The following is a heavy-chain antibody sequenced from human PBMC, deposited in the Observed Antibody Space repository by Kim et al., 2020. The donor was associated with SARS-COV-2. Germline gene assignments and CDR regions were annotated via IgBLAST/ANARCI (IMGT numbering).Heavy chain of an antibody. D-gene: IGHD3-3*01. CDR3: ARTTGGKYYDFWSGYSVSSPWFDP. CDR1: GGTFSSYA. J-gene: IGHJ5*02. Sequence: SVKVSCKASGGTFSSYAISWVRQAPGQGLEWMGGIIPIFGTANYAQKFQGRVTITADESTSTAYMELSSLRSEDTAVYYCARTTGGKYYDFWSGYSVSSPWFDPWGQGTLVTVSS. CDR2: IIPIFGTA. V-gene: IGHV1-69*13.